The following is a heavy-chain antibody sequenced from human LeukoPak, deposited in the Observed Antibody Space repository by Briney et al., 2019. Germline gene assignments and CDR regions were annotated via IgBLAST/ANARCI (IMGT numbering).Heavy chain of an antibody. CDR2: INPSGGST. Sequence: GASVKVSCKASGYTFTGYYMHWVRQAPGQGLEWMGVINPSGGSTTYAQKFQGRVTMTRDTSTSTVYMEMSSLRSDDTAVYYCARDPEANWAFFDYWGQGTLVTVSS. CDR1: GYTFTGYY. CDR3: ARDPEANWAFFDY. J-gene: IGHJ4*02. D-gene: IGHD7-27*01. V-gene: IGHV1-46*01.